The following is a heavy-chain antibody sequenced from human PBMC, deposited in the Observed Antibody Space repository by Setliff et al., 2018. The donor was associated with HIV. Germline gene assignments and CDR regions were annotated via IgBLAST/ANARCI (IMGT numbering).Heavy chain of an antibody. CDR2: IKQDGSEE. J-gene: IGHJ5*02. CDR1: GFTFSTYW. CDR3: ARTPRYYDYAWGSYGAPLYNFWSGYFST. D-gene: IGHD3-16*01. Sequence: GGSLRLSCAASGFTFSTYWMIWVRQAPGKGLEWVAKIKQDGSEEYYVDSVKGRFTISRDNAKNSLFLQMNSLRAEDTAVYYCARTPRYYDYAWGSYGAPLYNFWSGYFSTWGQGALVTVSS. V-gene: IGHV3-7*01.